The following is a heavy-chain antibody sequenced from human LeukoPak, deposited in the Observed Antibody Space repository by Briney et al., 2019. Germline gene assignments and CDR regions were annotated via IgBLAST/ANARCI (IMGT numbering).Heavy chain of an antibody. CDR3: AKVDEVVSSSGWYYYYYYMDV. CDR2: ISYDGSNK. D-gene: IGHD6-19*01. Sequence: PGGSLRLSCAASGFTFSSYAMHWVRQAPGKGLEWVAVISYDGSNKYYADSVKGRFTISRDNSKNTLYLQMNSLRAEDTAVYYCAKVDEVVSSSGWYYYYYYMDVWGKGTTVTVSS. V-gene: IGHV3-30*04. CDR1: GFTFSSYA. J-gene: IGHJ6*03.